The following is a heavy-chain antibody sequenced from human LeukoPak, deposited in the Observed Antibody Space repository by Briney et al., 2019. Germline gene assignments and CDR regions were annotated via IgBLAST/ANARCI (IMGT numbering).Heavy chain of an antibody. CDR1: GFGLSVLS. J-gene: IGHJ5*02. D-gene: IGHD3-10*01. Sequence: ASVKVSCKISGFGLSVLSIHWMRQAPGKGLEWVGGIRPETGEPIYAQKFQGRVTMTEDTSTDTAYMELSSLRSEDTAVYYCATSPPMVRGVIGWFDPWGQGTLVTVSS. CDR3: ATSPPMVRGVIGWFDP. CDR2: IRPETGEP. V-gene: IGHV1-24*01.